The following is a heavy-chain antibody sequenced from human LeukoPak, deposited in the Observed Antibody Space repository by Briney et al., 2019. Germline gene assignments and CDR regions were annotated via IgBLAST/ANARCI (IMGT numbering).Heavy chain of an antibody. CDR1: GFSFSSYG. Sequence: PGGSLRLSCAASGFSFSSYGMHWVRQAPGKGLEWVAFIRYDGSNKYYADSVKGRFTISRDNSKNTLYLQMNSLRVEDTAVYYCAKGQAVVGRGFDYWGQGTLVTVSS. CDR3: AKGQAVVGRGFDY. V-gene: IGHV3-30*02. J-gene: IGHJ4*02. CDR2: IRYDGSNK. D-gene: IGHD6-19*01.